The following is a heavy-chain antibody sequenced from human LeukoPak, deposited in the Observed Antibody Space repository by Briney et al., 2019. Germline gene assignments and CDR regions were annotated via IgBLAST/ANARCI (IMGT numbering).Heavy chain of an antibody. CDR2: IYDSGST. J-gene: IGHJ6*02. CDR3: ARHYGPYYGSGTIYYYGMDV. CDR1: DESFSGYY. V-gene: IGHV4-34*01. D-gene: IGHD3-10*01. Sequence: SETLSLTCAVYDESFSGYYCSWIRQPPGKGLEWIGSIYDSGSTYYNPSLKSRVTISVDTSKNQFSLKLNSVTAADTAVYYCARHYGPYYGSGTIYYYGMDVWGQGTTVTVSS.